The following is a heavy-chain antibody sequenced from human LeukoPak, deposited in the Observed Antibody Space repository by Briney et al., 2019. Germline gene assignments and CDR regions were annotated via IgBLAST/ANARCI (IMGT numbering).Heavy chain of an antibody. V-gene: IGHV3-66*01. J-gene: IGHJ4*02. CDR3: ARDVRKQGLWS. Sequence: GGSLILSCAASGFTVSTNYMSWVRQAPGKGLEWVSIIYSGDRTDYADSLKGRFTISRDTSKNTLYLQMSSLRAEDTAVYYCARDVRKQGLWSWGQGTLVTVSS. D-gene: IGHD3-10*01. CDR1: GFTVSTNY. CDR2: IYSGDRT.